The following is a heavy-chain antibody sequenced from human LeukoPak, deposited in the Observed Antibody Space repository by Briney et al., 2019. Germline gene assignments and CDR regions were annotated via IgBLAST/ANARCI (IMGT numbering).Heavy chain of an antibody. J-gene: IGHJ4*02. CDR2: IRYDGSNK. D-gene: IGHD2-15*01. CDR1: EFTFSSYG. CDR3: ARDDLESGGTCYFDF. V-gene: IGHV3-30*02. Sequence: PGGSLRLSCAASEFTFSSYGMHWVRQAPGKGLEWVAFIRYDGSNKYYADSVRGRFTISRDNAKNSLSLQMNSLRAGDTAVYYCARDDLESGGTCYFDFWGQGPLVTVSS.